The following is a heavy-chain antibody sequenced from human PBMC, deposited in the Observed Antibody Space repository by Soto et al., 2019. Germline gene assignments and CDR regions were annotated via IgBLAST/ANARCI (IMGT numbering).Heavy chain of an antibody. Sequence: PGGSLRLSCAASGFTFSSYSMNWVRQAPGKGLEWVSSISSSSSYIYYADSVKGRFTISRDNAKNSLYLQMNSLRAEDTAVYYCARDLGVDSADSSGYYPPPRWFDPWGQGTLVTVSS. V-gene: IGHV3-21*01. CDR1: GFTFSSYS. J-gene: IGHJ5*02. CDR2: ISSSSSYI. CDR3: ARDLGVDSADSSGYYPPPRWFDP. D-gene: IGHD3-22*01.